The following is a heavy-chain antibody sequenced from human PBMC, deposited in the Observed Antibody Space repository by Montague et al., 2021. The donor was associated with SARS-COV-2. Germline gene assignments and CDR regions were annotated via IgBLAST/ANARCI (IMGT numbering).Heavy chain of an antibody. CDR2: ISYTGRT. D-gene: IGHD2-8*01. CDR1: GGSISSPDYY. CDR3: ARQLPSYCATNKCYPYYFDG. Sequence: SETLSLTCTVSGGSISSPDYYWGWIRQSPGKGLEWIGSISYTGRTYYNPSLRSRVSFSMDTSKNHFSLSLSSVTVADAAVYFCARQLPSYCATNKCYPYYFDGWGRGALVTVSS. J-gene: IGHJ4*02. V-gene: IGHV4-39*01.